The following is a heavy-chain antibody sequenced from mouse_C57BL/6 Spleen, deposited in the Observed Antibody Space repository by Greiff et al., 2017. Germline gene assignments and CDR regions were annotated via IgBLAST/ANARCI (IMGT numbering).Heavy chain of an antibody. Sequence: VQLQQSGAELVRPGTSVKMSCKASGYTFTNYWIGWAKQRPGHGLEWIGDIYPGGGYTNYNEKFKGKATLTADKSSSTAYMQFSSLTSEDSAIYYWARGNGNYPYYFDYWGQGTTLTVSS. D-gene: IGHD2-1*01. V-gene: IGHV1-63*01. CDR2: IYPGGGYT. CDR3: ARGNGNYPYYFDY. J-gene: IGHJ2*01. CDR1: GYTFTNYW.